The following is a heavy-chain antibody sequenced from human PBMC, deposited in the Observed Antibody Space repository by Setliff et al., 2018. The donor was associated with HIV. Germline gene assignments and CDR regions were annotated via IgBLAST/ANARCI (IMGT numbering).Heavy chain of an antibody. CDR2: VFYTGST. CDR3: ARQVPIPGVAVTPIDY. J-gene: IGHJ4*02. CDR1: GGSIRGYY. D-gene: IGHD3-22*01. V-gene: IGHV4-59*08. Sequence: SSETLSLTCTVSGGSIRGYYWSWLRQPPGKGLEWIGYVFYTGSTTYSPSRKSRLTISVDTSQHQFSLKLTSVTAADTAVYYCARQVPIPGVAVTPIDYWGQGILVTVSS.